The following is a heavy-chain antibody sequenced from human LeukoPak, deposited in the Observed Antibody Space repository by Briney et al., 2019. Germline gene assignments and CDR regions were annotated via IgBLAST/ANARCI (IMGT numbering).Heavy chain of an antibody. D-gene: IGHD5-18*01. CDR3: ARSFGYSFSYYMDV. CDR2: ISSSSSTI. J-gene: IGHJ6*03. Sequence: GGSLRLSCSASGFTLSSHSMNWVRQAPGKGLEWVSYISSSSSTIYYAASQRGRFTISSHDAKKPLYLQTNILRPDDAVLYFCARSFGYSFSYYMDVGGKGTTVAVS. CDR1: GFTLSSHS. V-gene: IGHV3-48*04.